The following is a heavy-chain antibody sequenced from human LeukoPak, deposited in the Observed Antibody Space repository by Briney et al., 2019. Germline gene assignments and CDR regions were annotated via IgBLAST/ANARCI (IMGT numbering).Heavy chain of an antibody. CDR2: INSDGSST. CDR3: ARAHNWKYGTFDY. V-gene: IGHV3-74*01. J-gene: IGHJ4*02. CDR1: GFTFSRYW. D-gene: IGHD1-7*01. Sequence: GGSLRLSCVASGFTFSRYWMHWVRQAPGKGLVWVARINSDGSSTTYADSVKGRFTISRDNAKNMLYLQMSSLRAEDTAVYYCARAHNWKYGTFDYWGQGTLVTVSS.